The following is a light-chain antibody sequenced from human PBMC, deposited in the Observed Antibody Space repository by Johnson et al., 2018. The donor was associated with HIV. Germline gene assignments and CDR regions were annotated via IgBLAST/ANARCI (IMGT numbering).Light chain of an antibody. J-gene: IGLJ1*01. CDR3: GTWDTSLSAGV. Sequence: QSILTQPPSVSAAPGQRVTISCSGNNSNIGYNSVSWYQQVPGTAPKLIIYENNKRPSGIPDRFSGSKSGASATLDITGLQTGDEADYYCGTWDTSLSAGVFGPGTKVSVL. CDR1: NSNIGYNS. V-gene: IGLV1-51*02. CDR2: ENN.